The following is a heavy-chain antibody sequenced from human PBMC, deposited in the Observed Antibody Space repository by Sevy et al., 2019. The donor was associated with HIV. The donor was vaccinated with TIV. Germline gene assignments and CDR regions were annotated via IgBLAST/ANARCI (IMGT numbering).Heavy chain of an antibody. Sequence: KQSQTLSLTCAVHDGSFSGYYWNWIRQLPGKGLEWIGEINESGITYYNPSLKSRVTISVDTSKKQFSLKLNSVTAVDSAVYFCARSPPVVVVAGAPGWFDPWGQGTLVTVSS. CDR3: ARSPPVVVVAGAPGWFDP. D-gene: IGHD2-2*01. J-gene: IGHJ5*02. V-gene: IGHV4-34*01. CDR1: DGSFSGYY. CDR2: INESGIT.